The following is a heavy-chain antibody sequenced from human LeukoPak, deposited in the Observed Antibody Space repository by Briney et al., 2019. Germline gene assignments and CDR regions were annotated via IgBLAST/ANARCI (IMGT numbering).Heavy chain of an antibody. CDR1: GYTFTGYY. CDR3: ARSYDSSGYYFEGDWFDP. V-gene: IGHV1-2*02. Sequence: GASVKVSCKASGYTFTGYYMPWVRQAPGQGLEWMGWINPNSGGTNYAQKFQGRVTMTRDTSISTAYMELSRLRSDDTAVYYCARSYDSSGYYFEGDWFDPWGQGTLVTVSS. J-gene: IGHJ5*02. CDR2: INPNSGGT. D-gene: IGHD3-22*01.